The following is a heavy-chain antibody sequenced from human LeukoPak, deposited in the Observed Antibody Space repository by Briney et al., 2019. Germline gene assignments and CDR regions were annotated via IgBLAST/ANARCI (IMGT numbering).Heavy chain of an antibody. CDR1: GFTFRSYD. J-gene: IGHJ5*02. Sequence: GGSLRLSCAASGFTFRSYDLSWVRQAPGKGLECVSAISRGVGSTYYAGSVKGRFTISRDNSKNTLYLQMNSLRAEDTAVYYCARDHDFWSDYNWFDPWGQGTLVTVSS. CDR2: ISRGVGST. D-gene: IGHD3-3*01. CDR3: ARDHDFWSDYNWFDP. V-gene: IGHV3-23*01.